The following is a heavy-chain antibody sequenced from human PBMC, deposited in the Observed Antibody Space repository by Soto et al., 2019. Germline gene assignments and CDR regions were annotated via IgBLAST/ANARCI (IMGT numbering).Heavy chain of an antibody. CDR2: IYWDDDK. V-gene: IGHV2-5*02. CDR3: AHENEGIPAAIYYFDY. J-gene: IGHJ4*02. Sequence: GSGPTLVNPTQTLTLTCTFSGFSLSTSGVGVGWIRQPPGKALEWLALIYWDDDKRYSPSLKSRLTITKDTSKNQVVLTMTNMDPVDTATYYCAHENEGIPAAIYYFDYWGQGTLVTVSS. D-gene: IGHD2-2*02. CDR1: GFSLSTSGVG.